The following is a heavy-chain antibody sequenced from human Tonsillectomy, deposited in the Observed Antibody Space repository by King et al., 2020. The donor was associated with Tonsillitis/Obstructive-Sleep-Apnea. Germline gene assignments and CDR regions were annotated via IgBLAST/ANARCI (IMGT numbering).Heavy chain of an antibody. J-gene: IGHJ6*03. Sequence: VTLKESGPVLVKPTETLTLTCTVSGFSLSNARMGVSWIRQPPGKALEWLAHIFSNNEKSSRTSLQIRLTNSKDTSKSQVVLTLTNIDPVDTATYYCARILEYYDFWSAPGARDRYMDVWGKGTTVTVSS. CDR1: GFSLSNARMG. CDR3: ARILEYYDFWSAPGARDRYMDV. CDR2: IFSNNEK. V-gene: IGHV2-26*01. D-gene: IGHD3-3*01.